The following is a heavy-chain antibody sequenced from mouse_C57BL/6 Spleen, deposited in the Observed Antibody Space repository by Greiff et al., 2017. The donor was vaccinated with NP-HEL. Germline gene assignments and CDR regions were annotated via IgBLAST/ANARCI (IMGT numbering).Heavy chain of an antibody. CDR2: IDPETGGT. V-gene: IGHV1-15*01. D-gene: IGHD2-5*01. CDR3: TRRSNAWFAY. J-gene: IGHJ3*01. CDR1: GYTFTDYE. Sequence: VQLQQSGAELVRPGASVTLSCKASGYTFTDYEMHWVKQTPVHGLEWIGAIDPETGGTAYNQKFKGKAILTADKSSSTAYMELRSLISEDSAVYYCTRRSNAWFAYWGQGTLVTVSA.